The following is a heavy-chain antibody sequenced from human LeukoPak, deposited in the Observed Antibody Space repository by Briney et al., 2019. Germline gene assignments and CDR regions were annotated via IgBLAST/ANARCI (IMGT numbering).Heavy chain of an antibody. Sequence: GASVKVSCKASGYTFTSYDINWVRQAPGQGLEWMGWINPNSGGTNYAQKFQGRVTMTRDTSISTAYMELSRLRSDDTAVYYCARDKRITIFEPLDAFDIWGQGTMVTVSS. J-gene: IGHJ3*02. CDR2: INPNSGGT. V-gene: IGHV1-2*02. CDR1: GYTFTSYD. CDR3: ARDKRITIFEPLDAFDI. D-gene: IGHD3-3*01.